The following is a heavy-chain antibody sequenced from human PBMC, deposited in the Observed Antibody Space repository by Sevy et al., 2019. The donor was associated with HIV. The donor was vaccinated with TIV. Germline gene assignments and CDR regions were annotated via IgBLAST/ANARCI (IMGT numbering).Heavy chain of an antibody. CDR3: ARATTADWYFDL. V-gene: IGHV4-59*13. CDR1: GGSISSYY. CDR2: IYYSGST. D-gene: IGHD4-4*01. J-gene: IGHJ2*01. Sequence: SETLSLTCTVSGGSISSYYWSWIRQPPGKGLEWIGYIYYSGSTNYNPSLKSRVTISVDTSKNQFSLKLSSVTAADTAVYYCARATTADWYFDLWGRGTLVTVSS.